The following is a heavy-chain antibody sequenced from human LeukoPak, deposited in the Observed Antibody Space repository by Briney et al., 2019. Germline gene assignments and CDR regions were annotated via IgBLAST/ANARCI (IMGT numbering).Heavy chain of an antibody. CDR1: GGTFSSYA. J-gene: IGHJ3*02. CDR2: IIPILGIA. D-gene: IGHD5-24*01. V-gene: IGHV1-69*04. CDR3: ARGRDGYYAFDI. Sequence: SVKVSCKASGGTFSSYAISWVRQAPGQGLEWMGSIIPILGIANYAQKFQGRVTITADKSTSTAYMELSSLRSEDTAVYYCARGRDGYYAFDIWGQGTMVTVSS.